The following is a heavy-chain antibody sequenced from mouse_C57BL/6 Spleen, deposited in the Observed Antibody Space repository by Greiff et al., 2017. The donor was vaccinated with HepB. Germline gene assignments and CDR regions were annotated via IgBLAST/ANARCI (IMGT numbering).Heavy chain of an antibody. CDR1: GYTFTSYW. J-gene: IGHJ3*01. D-gene: IGHD1-1*01. Sequence: QVHVKQPGAELVKPGASVKLSCKASGYTFTSYWMHWVKQRPGQGLEWIGMIHPNSGSTNYNEKFKSKATLTVDKSSSTAYMQLSSLTSEDSAVYYCARDYYGSTAYWGQGTLVTVSA. V-gene: IGHV1-64*01. CDR2: IHPNSGST. CDR3: ARDYYGSTAY.